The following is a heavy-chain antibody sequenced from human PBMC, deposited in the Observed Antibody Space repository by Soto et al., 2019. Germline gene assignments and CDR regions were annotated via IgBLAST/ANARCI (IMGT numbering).Heavy chain of an antibody. CDR1: GGSVSSSSYY. CDR2: IYYSGTT. CDR3: AGRPPPAAVLFDY. J-gene: IGHJ4*02. D-gene: IGHD2-2*01. V-gene: IGHV4-39*01. Sequence: QLQLQESGPRLVKPSETLSLTCTVSGGSVSSSSYYWGWIRQPPGKRLEWIGTIYYSGTTYYNPSLYSRVTISVDTSQNQFSLKLSSVTAADTAVYYCAGRPPPAAVLFDYWGQGTLVTV.